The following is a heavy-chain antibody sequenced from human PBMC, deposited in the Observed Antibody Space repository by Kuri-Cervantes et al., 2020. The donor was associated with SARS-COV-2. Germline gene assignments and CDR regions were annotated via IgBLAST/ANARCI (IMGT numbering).Heavy chain of an antibody. CDR2: INPNSGGT. CDR3: ARVVGGGSCYAWGY. CDR1: GYTFTGYY. J-gene: IGHJ4*02. D-gene: IGHD2-15*01. Sequence: ASVKVSCKASGYTFTGYYMHWVRQAPGQGLEWMGWINPNSGGTNYAQKFQGRVTMTRDTSISTAYMELSRLRSDDTAAYYCARVVGGGSCYAWGYWGQGTLVTVSS. V-gene: IGHV1-2*02.